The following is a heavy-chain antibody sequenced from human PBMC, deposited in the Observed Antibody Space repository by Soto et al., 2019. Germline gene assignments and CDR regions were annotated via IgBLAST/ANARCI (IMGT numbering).Heavy chain of an antibody. CDR2: ISYDGSNK. CDR3: AKRRAYYDSSGYREFDY. Sequence: QVQLVESGGGVVQPGRSLRLSCAASGFTFSSYGMHWVRQAPGKGLEWVAVISYDGSNKYYADSVKGRFTISRDNSKNTLYLQMNSLRAEDTAVYYCAKRRAYYDSSGYREFDYWGQGTLVTVSS. D-gene: IGHD3-22*01. J-gene: IGHJ4*02. CDR1: GFTFSSYG. V-gene: IGHV3-30*18.